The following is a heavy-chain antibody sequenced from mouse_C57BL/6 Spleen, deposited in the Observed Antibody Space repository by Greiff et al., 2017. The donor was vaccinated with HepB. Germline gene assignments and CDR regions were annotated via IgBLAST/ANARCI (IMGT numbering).Heavy chain of an antibody. CDR1: GFTFSSYG. D-gene: IGHD3-3*01. CDR3: GDMSSY. CDR2: ISSGGSYT. Sequence: EVKVVESGGDLVKPGGSLKLSCAASGFTFSSYGMSWVRQTPDKRLEWVATISSGGSYTYYPDSVKGRFTISRDNAKNTLYLQMSSLKSEDTAMYYCGDMSSYWGQGTLVTVSA. V-gene: IGHV5-6*01. J-gene: IGHJ3*01.